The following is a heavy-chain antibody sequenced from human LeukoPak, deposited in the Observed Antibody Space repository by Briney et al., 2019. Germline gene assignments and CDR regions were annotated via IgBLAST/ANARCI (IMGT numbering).Heavy chain of an antibody. J-gene: IGHJ4*02. D-gene: IGHD1-26*01. V-gene: IGHV4-31*03. CDR1: GGSISSGGYY. CDR3: ARDRRGSFDDSFDH. Sequence: KPSQTPSLTCTVSGGSISSGGYYWSWIRQHPGKGLEWIGYIYYSGSTYYNPSLKSRVTISVDTSKNQFSLKLSSVTAADTAVYYCARDRRGSFDDSFDHWGQGTLVTVSS. CDR2: IYYSGST.